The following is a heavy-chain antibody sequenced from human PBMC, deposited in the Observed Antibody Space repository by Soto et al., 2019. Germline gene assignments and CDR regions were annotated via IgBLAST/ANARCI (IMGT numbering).Heavy chain of an antibody. CDR1: GFTFSNYN. V-gene: IGHV3-21*01. CDR2: ISSRSNFI. J-gene: IGHJ4*02. Sequence: RRLSCAASGFTFSNYNVNWVRQAPGKGLEWVSSISSRSNFIYYADSVKGRFTISRDNAKSSVYLQMNSLRGEDTAVYHCARDLTTVPFDYWGQGTLVTVSS. D-gene: IGHD4-17*01. CDR3: ARDLTTVPFDY.